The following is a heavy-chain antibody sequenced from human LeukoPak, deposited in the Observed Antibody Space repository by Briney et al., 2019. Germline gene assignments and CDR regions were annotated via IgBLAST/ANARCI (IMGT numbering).Heavy chain of an antibody. CDR2: INPSGGSI. J-gene: IGHJ4*02. V-gene: IGHV1-46*01. CDR3: ARDPWDLSSGWPFDY. D-gene: IGHD6-19*01. Sequence: GASVKVSCKTSGFPFPAYYIHWVRQAPGQGLEWMGIINPSGGSISYAQKFQGRVTITADKSTSTAYMELSSLRSEDTAVYYCARDPWDLSSGWPFDYWGQGTLVTVSS. CDR1: GFPFPAYY.